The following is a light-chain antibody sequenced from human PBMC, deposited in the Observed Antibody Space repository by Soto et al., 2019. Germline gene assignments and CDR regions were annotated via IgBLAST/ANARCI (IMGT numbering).Light chain of an antibody. V-gene: IGKV3-11*01. CDR1: KSVSSY. J-gene: IGKJ1*01. CDR3: QQRSSWPRT. CDR2: DSS. Sequence: EIVLTQSPATLSLSPWERATLSCRASKSVSSYLAWFQQIPGQAPRLLMYDSSNRATGIPARFSGSGSGTDFTLTISSLEPEDFAIYYCQQRSSWPRTFGQGTKVDIK.